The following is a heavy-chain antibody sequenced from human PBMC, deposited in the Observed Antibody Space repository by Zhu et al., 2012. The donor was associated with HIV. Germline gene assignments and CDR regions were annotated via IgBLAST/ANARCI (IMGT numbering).Heavy chain of an antibody. J-gene: IGHJ4*02. CDR3: ARVRDSSAFYYYFDY. D-gene: IGHD3-22*01. Sequence: QVQLQESGPGLVKPSETLSLTCAVSGYSISSGYSWGWIRQSPGKGLEWIGTIFHSGSTSYTPSLKSRVVISVDMSKNQFSLRLSSVTAADTAVYYCARVRDSSAFYYYFDYRGQGTLVTVSS. CDR2: IFHSGST. V-gene: IGHV4-38-2*01. CDR1: GYSISSGYS.